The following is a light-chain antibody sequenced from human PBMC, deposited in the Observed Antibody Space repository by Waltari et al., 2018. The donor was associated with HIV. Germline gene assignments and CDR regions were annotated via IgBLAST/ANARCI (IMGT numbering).Light chain of an antibody. V-gene: IGLV3-9*01. CDR3: QVWHYSVV. Sequence: SYELTQPFSVSVALGQTVRITCGGSTIGTKDFPWYHQRPGQAPLLVIFNDRNRPSGIPERFSGSKSRNTATLTISGAQAGDEADYYCQVWHYSVVFGGGTKLTVL. J-gene: IGLJ3*02. CDR1: TIGTKD. CDR2: NDR.